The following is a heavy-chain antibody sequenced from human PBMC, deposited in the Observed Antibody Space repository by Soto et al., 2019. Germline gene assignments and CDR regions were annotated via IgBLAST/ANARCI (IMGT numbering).Heavy chain of an antibody. CDR3: ARLPNKSPQN. V-gene: IGHV3-74*01. J-gene: IGHJ1*01. CDR1: GFTFGGNW. CDR2: ISNDGSS. Sequence: EVQLVESGGGLVRPGGSLRLSCVPPGFTFGGNWMPWVRQAPGKGLVWVSSISNDGSSIYADPVKGRFTISRDNAKNTLYLQMNSLRAEDTAVYYCARLPNKSPQNWGQGTLVIVSP.